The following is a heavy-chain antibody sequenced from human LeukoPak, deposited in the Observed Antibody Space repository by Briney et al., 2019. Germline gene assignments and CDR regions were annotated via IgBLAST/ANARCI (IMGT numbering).Heavy chain of an antibody. D-gene: IGHD2-15*01. CDR1: GFTFSNYA. J-gene: IGHJ4*02. Sequence: PGGSLRLSCGASGFTFSNYAMSWVRQAPGKGLEWVSSISGSGGSTYHADSVKGRFTISRDNTKNSLYLQMNSLRAEDTAVYYCARGDCSGGSCYLSLTTIDYWGQGTLVTVSS. CDR2: ISGSGGST. V-gene: IGHV3-23*01. CDR3: ARGDCSGGSCYLSLTTIDY.